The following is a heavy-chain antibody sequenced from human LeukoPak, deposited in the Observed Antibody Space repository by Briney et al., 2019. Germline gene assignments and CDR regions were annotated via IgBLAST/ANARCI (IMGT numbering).Heavy chain of an antibody. CDR1: GGSISSSSYY. J-gene: IGHJ5*02. Sequence: SETLSLTCTVSGGSISSSSYYWGWIRQPPGKGLEWIGSIYYSGSTYYNPSLKSRVTISVNTSKNQFSLKLSSVTAADTAVYYCARNRYYYGSGNYGVPNWFDPWGQGTLVTVSS. CDR3: ARNRYYYGSGNYGVPNWFDP. D-gene: IGHD3-10*01. V-gene: IGHV4-39*01. CDR2: IYYSGST.